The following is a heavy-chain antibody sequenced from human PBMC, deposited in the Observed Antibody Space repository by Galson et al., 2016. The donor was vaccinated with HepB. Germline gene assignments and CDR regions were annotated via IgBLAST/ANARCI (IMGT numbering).Heavy chain of an antibody. D-gene: IGHD1-26*01. J-gene: IGHJ4*02. V-gene: IGHV3-11*05. CDR3: ARDRGYYSHFDS. CDR2: ISNSGSYT. Sequence: SLRLSCAASGFTFSNYYMSWIRQSPGKRLEWVSYISNSGSYTKYADSVKGRFTISRDNAKNSLYLQMNSLRSEDTAVYYCARDRGYYSHFDSWGQGTLVTVSS. CDR1: GFTFSNYY.